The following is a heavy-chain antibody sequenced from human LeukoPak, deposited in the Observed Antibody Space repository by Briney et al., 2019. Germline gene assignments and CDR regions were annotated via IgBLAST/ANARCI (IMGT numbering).Heavy chain of an antibody. J-gene: IGHJ4*02. CDR2: ISGSGGST. Sequence: QAGGSLRLSCAASGFTFSSYAMSWVRQAPGKGLEWVSAISGSGGSTYYAGSVKGRFTISRDNSKNTLYLQMNSLRAEDTAVYYCAKGAAAGPYLFDYWGQGTLVTVSS. CDR3: AKGAAAGPYLFDY. CDR1: GFTFSSYA. V-gene: IGHV3-23*01. D-gene: IGHD6-13*01.